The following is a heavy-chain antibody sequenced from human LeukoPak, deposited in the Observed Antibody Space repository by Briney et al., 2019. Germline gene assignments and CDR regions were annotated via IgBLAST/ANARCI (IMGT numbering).Heavy chain of an antibody. CDR3: ALLAGS. V-gene: IGHV1-69-2*01. CDR1: GYTFTDYS. CDR2: VDPEDSRT. Sequence: GATVKISCKASGYTFTDYSIHLVQQAPGKGLVWMGRVDPEDSRTVYTENVQGRVTITADTSTDTAYMELTSLRSEDTAVYYCALLAGSWGQGTLVSVSS. J-gene: IGHJ4*02. D-gene: IGHD1-26*01.